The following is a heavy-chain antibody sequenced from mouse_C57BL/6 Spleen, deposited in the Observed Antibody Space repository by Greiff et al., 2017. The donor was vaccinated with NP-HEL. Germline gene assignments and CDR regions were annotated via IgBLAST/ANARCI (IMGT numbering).Heavy chain of an antibody. CDR1: GYTFTDYE. CDR3: TRDTTVVGGY. D-gene: IGHD1-1*01. V-gene: IGHV1-15*01. J-gene: IGHJ2*01. Sequence: QVQLQQSGAELVRPGASVTLSCKASGYTFTDYEMHWVKQTPVHGLEWIGAIDPETGGTAYNPKFKGKALLTAAKSTSTAYMELRSLTSEDSAVYYCTRDTTVVGGYWGQGTTLTVSS. CDR2: IDPETGGT.